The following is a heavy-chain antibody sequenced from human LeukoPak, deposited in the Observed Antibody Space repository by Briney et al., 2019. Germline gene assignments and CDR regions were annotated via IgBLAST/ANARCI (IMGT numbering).Heavy chain of an antibody. Sequence: PGMSLRLYCAASRFTFSSYGMLRLRKAPGKGLEGVAVISYDGSNKYYADSVKGRITISRDNSKNTLYLQMNSLSAEDTAVYYCARKLAGHYFDYWGQGTLVTVSS. D-gene: IGHD6-19*01. J-gene: IGHJ4*02. CDR3: ARKLAGHYFDY. CDR2: ISYDGSNK. V-gene: IGHV3-30*03. CDR1: RFTFSSYG.